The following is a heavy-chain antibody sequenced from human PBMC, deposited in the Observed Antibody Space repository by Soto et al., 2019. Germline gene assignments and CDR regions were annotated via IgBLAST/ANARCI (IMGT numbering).Heavy chain of an antibody. D-gene: IGHD3-10*01. CDR3: ARGSRFYGSGRLRDWFDP. CDR1: GYTFTGYY. Sequence: GASVKVSCKASGYTFTGYYMHWVRQAPGQGLEWMGWINPNSGGTNYAQKFQGWVTMTRDTSISTAYMELSRLRSDDTAVYYCARGSRFYGSGRLRDWFDPWGQGTLVTVSS. V-gene: IGHV1-2*04. J-gene: IGHJ5*01. CDR2: INPNSGGT.